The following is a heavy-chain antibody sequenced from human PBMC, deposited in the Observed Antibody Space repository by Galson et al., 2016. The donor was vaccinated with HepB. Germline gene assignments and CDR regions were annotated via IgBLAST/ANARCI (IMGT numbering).Heavy chain of an antibody. CDR3: ACGAGYYSFEY. Sequence: SLRLSCAASGFTFSNYWMSWVRQAPGKGLEWVANIKGDGSEKYYLDSVRGRFTISRDNSRDTLYLDMNNLRPEDTGHYYCACGAGYYSFEYWGRGTLVTVSS. CDR1: GFTFSNYW. J-gene: IGHJ4*02. V-gene: IGHV3-7*01. D-gene: IGHD2-21*01. CDR2: IKGDGSEK.